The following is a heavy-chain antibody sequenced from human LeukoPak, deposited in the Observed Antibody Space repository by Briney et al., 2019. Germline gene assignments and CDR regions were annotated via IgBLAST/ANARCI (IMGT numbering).Heavy chain of an antibody. D-gene: IGHD2-15*01. J-gene: IGHJ4*02. CDR2: ISVYNGNT. Sequence: ASVKVSCKASGYTFTSYGISWVRQAPGQGLEWMGWISVYNGNTNYAQKLQGRVTMTTDTSTSTAYMELRSLRSDDTAVYYCARGPYCSGGTCYSQYFDYWGQGTLVTVSS. CDR1: GYTFTSYG. CDR3: ARGPYCSGGTCYSQYFDY. V-gene: IGHV1-18*01.